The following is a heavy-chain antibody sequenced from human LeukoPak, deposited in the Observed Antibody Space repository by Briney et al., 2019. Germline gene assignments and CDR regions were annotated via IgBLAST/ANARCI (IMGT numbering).Heavy chain of an antibody. V-gene: IGHV4-34*12. D-gene: IGHD6-13*01. J-gene: IGHJ5*02. Sequence: PSETLSLTCAVHGYSLTNHYWIWIRQPPGKGLEWIAEVLHTGSTNCNPSFKSRVTVSVDTSKNQFFLNLTSVTAADTAVYYGARGPAAVHPWGRGILVTVSS. CDR3: ARGPAAVHP. CDR1: GYSLTNHY. CDR2: VLHTGST.